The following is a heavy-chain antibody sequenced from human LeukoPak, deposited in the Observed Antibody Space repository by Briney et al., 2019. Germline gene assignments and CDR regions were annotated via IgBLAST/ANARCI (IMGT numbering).Heavy chain of an antibody. CDR3: ARDAGYGYGRFDY. V-gene: IGHV3-7*01. CDR1: GFIFSNYW. D-gene: IGHD5-18*01. J-gene: IGHJ4*02. Sequence: GGSLRLSCEASGFIFSNYWTAWVRQAPGKGLEWVANIKEDGSDKNYVESMKGRYTISRDNAQNSLYLQMNRLGVEDTAVYYCARDAGYGYGRFDYWGQGTLVTVSS. CDR2: IKEDGSDK.